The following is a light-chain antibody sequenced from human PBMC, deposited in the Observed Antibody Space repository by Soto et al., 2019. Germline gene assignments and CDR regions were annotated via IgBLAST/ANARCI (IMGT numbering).Light chain of an antibody. Sequence: QPVLTQPPSVSGTPGQRVTISCSGSSSNIGSNTVNWYQQLPGTAPKLLIYTNNQRPSGVPDRFSGSKSGTSASLAISGLQSEDEADYYCAAWDDSLRSVVFGGGTKLTVL. CDR1: SSNIGSNT. J-gene: IGLJ2*01. V-gene: IGLV1-44*01. CDR3: AAWDDSLRSVV. CDR2: TNN.